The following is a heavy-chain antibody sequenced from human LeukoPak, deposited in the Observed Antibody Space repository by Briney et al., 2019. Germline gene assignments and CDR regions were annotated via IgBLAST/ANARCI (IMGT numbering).Heavy chain of an antibody. CDR3: ARWKTVRGKADY. D-gene: IGHD3-10*01. Sequence: SETLSLTCAVYGGSFSGYYWSWIRQPPGKGLEWIGEINHSGSTNYNPSLKGRVTISVDTSKNQFSLKLSSVTAADTAVYYCARWKTVRGKADYWGQGTLVTVSS. J-gene: IGHJ4*02. CDR2: INHSGST. V-gene: IGHV4-34*01. CDR1: GGSFSGYY.